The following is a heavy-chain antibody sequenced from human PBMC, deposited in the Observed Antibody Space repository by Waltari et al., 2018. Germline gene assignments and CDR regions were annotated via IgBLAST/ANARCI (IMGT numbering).Heavy chain of an antibody. J-gene: IGHJ2*01. V-gene: IGHV1-18*01. Sequence: QVQLVQSGAEVKKPGASVKVSCKASGYTFTSYGISWVRQPPGQGLEWMGWISAYNGNTNYAQKLQGRVTMTTDTSTSTAYMELRSLRSDDTAVYYCARDRGAARPALTGHFDLWGRGTLVTVSS. D-gene: IGHD3-9*01. CDR2: ISAYNGNT. CDR1: GYTFTSYG. CDR3: ARDRGAARPALTGHFDL.